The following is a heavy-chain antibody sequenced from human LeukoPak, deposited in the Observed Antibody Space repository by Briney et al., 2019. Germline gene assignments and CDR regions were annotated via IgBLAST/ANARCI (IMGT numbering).Heavy chain of an antibody. CDR1: GYSFTSYW. V-gene: IGHV5-10-1*01. CDR3: ARHPSIAAAVDY. Sequence: GESLKISCKGSGYSFTSYWISWVRQMPGKGLEWMGRIDPSDSYTDYSPSFQGHVTISADKSVNTAYLQWSSLKASDTAMYYCARHPSIAAAVDYWGQGTLVTVSS. D-gene: IGHD6-13*01. J-gene: IGHJ4*02. CDR2: IDPSDSYT.